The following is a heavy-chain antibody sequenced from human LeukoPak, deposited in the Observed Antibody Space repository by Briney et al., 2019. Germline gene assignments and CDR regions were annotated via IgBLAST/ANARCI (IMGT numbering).Heavy chain of an antibody. CDR2: IYYSGST. V-gene: IGHV4-39*07. CDR1: GGSISSSSYY. Sequence: SETLSLTCTVSGGSISSSSYYWGWIRQPPGKGLEWIGSIYYSGSTYYNPSLKSRVTISVDTSKNQFSLKLSSVTAADTAVYYCASVGGSYYDFWSGYSTTFFDYWGQGTLVTVSS. J-gene: IGHJ4*02. D-gene: IGHD3-3*01. CDR3: ASVGGSYYDFWSGYSTTFFDY.